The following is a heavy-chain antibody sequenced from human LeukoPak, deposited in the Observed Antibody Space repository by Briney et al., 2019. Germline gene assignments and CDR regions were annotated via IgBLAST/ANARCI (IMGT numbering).Heavy chain of an antibody. CDR3: ARGVYYYYMDV. J-gene: IGHJ6*03. CDR1: GYTFTSYY. CDR2: MNPNSGNT. Sequence: ASVKVSCKASGYTFTSYYMHWARQAPGQGLEWMGWMNPNSGNTGYAQKFQGRVTMTRNTSISTAYMELSSLRSEDTAVYYCARGVYYYYMDVWGKGTTVTISS. V-gene: IGHV1-8*02.